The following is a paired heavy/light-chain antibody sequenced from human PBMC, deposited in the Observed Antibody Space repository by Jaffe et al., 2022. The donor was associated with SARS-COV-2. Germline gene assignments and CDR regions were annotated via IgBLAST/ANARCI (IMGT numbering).Heavy chain of an antibody. CDR2: ISYDGSNK. V-gene: IGHV3-30-3*01. CDR1: GFTFSSYA. CDR3: ARDQWADTAMVLIDY. D-gene: IGHD5-18*01. J-gene: IGHJ4*02. Sequence: QVQLVESGGGVVQPGRSLRLSCAASGFTFSSYAMHWVRQAPGKGLEWVAVISYDGSNKYYADSVKGRFTISRDNSKNTLYLQMNSLRAEDTAVYYCARDQWADTAMVLIDYWGQGTLVTVSS.
Light chain of an antibody. CDR3: GTWDSSLSAFYV. CDR1: SSNIGNNY. CDR2: DNN. V-gene: IGLV1-51*01. Sequence: QSVLTQPPSVSAAPGQKVTISCSGSSSNIGNNYVSWYQQLPGTAPKLLIYDNNKRPSGIPDRFSGSKSGTSATLGITGLQTGDEADYYCGTWDSSLSAFYVFGTGTKVTVL. J-gene: IGLJ1*01.